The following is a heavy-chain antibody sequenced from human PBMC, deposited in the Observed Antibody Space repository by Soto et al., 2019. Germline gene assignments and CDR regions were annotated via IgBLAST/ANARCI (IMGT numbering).Heavy chain of an antibody. J-gene: IGHJ6*03. CDR1: GFTFSSYG. CDR3: AKDQVLELQNYYYYMDV. Sequence: GGSLRLSCAASGFTFSSYGMHWVRQAPGKGLEWVAVISYDGSNKYYADSVKGRFTISRDNSKNTLYLQMNSLRAEDTAVYYCAKDQVLELQNYYYYMDVWGKGTTVTVSS. CDR2: ISYDGSNK. D-gene: IGHD1-7*01. V-gene: IGHV3-30*18.